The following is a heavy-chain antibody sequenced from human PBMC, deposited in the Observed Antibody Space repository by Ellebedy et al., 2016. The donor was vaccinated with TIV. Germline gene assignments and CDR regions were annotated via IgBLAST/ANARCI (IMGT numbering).Heavy chain of an antibody. D-gene: IGHD5-18*01. CDR3: AKAGYSYGYAWFDP. Sequence: GESLKISCAASSFTFSYYWMGWVRQAPGKGLQWVASISQDGSAKYYVDSVKGRFTISRDNAKNSLYLHMNSLRAEDTAVYYCAKAGYSYGYAWFDPWGQGTLVTVSS. V-gene: IGHV3-7*01. J-gene: IGHJ5*02. CDR2: ISQDGSAK. CDR1: SFTFSYYW.